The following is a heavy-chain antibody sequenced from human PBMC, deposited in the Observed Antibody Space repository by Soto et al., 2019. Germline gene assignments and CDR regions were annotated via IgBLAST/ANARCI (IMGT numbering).Heavy chain of an antibody. V-gene: IGHV4-4*07. CDR2: IYTSGST. Sequence: LSLTCTVSGGSISSYYWAWIRQPSGKGLEWIGRIYTSGSTNYNPSLKSRVTMSVDTSKNQFSLKLSSVTAADTAVYYCARDLKFGQADYWGQGSQVTVSS. D-gene: IGHD3-10*01. J-gene: IGHJ4*02. CDR1: GGSISSYY. CDR3: ARDLKFGQADY.